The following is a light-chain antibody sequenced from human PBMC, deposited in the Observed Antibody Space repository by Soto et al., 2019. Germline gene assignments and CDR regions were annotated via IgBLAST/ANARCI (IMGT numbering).Light chain of an antibody. J-gene: IGKJ1*01. Sequence: EIVMTQSPATLSVSPGGRATLSCRASQSISDTLAWYQQKPGQAPRLLIYGASTRATGFPARFSGSGSGTDFTLTISSLQSEDFAVYYCQQYNNWPQTFGQGTKVDIK. CDR2: GAS. CDR3: QQYNNWPQT. V-gene: IGKV3-15*01. CDR1: QSISDT.